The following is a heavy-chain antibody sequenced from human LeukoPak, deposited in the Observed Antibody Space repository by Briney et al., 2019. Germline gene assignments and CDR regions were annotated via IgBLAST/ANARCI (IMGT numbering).Heavy chain of an antibody. CDR2: IKQDGSKT. CDR1: GFTFSNYW. J-gene: IGHJ3*02. V-gene: IGHV3-7*01. CDR3: ASDPPWENDAFDI. D-gene: IGHD1-26*01. Sequence: GGSLRLSCAASGFTFSNYWMSWVRQAPGKGLEWVANIKQDGSKTYYVDSVKGRFTISRDNAKNSLSLQMNSLRAEDTAVYYCASDPPWENDAFDIWGQGTMVTVSA.